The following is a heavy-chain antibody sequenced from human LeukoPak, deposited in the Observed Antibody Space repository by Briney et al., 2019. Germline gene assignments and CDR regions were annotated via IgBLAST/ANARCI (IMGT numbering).Heavy chain of an antibody. D-gene: IGHD1-7*01. Sequence: GGSLRPSCAASGFTFSSYATSWVRQAPGKGLEWVSAISGSGGSTYYADSVKGRFTISRDNSKNTLYLQMNSLRAEDTAVYYCAKAQGWNYENWFDPWGQGTLVTVSS. CDR1: GFTFSSYA. V-gene: IGHV3-23*01. CDR3: AKAQGWNYENWFDP. J-gene: IGHJ5*02. CDR2: ISGSGGST.